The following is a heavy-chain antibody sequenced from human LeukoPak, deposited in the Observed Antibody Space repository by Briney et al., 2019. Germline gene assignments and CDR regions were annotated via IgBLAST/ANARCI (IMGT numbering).Heavy chain of an antibody. CDR3: ARDSEYSSSGSFDP. V-gene: IGHV1-2*02. D-gene: IGHD6-6*01. CDR1: GYTFTGYY. Sequence: ASVKVSCKASGYTFTGYYIHWVRQAPGQGLEWMGWIIPNSGGTNYAQKFQGRVTMTRDTSISTGYMELSSLRSEDTAVYYCARDSEYSSSGSFDPWGQGTLVTVSS. CDR2: IIPNSGGT. J-gene: IGHJ5*02.